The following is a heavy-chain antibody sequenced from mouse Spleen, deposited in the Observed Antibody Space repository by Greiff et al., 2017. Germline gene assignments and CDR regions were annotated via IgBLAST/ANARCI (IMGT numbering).Heavy chain of an antibody. J-gene: IGHJ3*01. Sequence: VQLQQSGPGLVQPSQSLSITCTVSGFSLTSYGVHWVRQSPGKGLEWLGVIWSGGVTDYNAAFISRLSISKDNSKSQVFYKMNSLQADDTAIYYCAHSYEGAWFAYWGQGTLVTVSA. V-gene: IGHV2-2*01. D-gene: IGHD1-2*01. CDR2: IWSGGVT. CDR3: AHSYEGAWFAY. CDR1: GFSLTSYG.